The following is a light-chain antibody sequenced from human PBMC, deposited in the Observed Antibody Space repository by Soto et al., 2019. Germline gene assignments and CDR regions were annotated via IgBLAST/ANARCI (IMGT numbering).Light chain of an antibody. CDR1: QSVSND. CDR2: GAS. Sequence: EMVMTQSPATLSVSPRERGTLSCRASQSVSNDLAWYQQKPGQAPRLLIYGASSRATGIPDRFSGSGSATDFTLTISRLEPEDFAVYYCQRYGTAPPLTFGGGTKVDIK. V-gene: IGKV3-20*01. CDR3: QRYGTAPPLT. J-gene: IGKJ4*01.